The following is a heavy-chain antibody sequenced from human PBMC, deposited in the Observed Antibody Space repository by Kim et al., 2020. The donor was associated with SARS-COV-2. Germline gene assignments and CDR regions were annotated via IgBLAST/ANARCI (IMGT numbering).Heavy chain of an antibody. J-gene: IGHJ2*01. CDR3: ARVGGVEMATITWYFDL. CDR2: IYYSGST. Sequence: SETLSLICTVSGGSISSYYWSWIRQPPGKGLEWIGYIYYSGSTNYNPSLKSRVTISVDTSKNQFSLKLSSVTAADTAVYYCARVGGVEMATITWYFDLWGRGTLVTVSS. D-gene: IGHD5-12*01. CDR1: GGSISSYY. V-gene: IGHV4-59*01.